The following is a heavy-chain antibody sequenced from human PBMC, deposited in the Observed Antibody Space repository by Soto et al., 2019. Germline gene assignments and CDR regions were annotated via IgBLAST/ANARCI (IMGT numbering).Heavy chain of an antibody. J-gene: IGHJ6*02. Sequence: SETLSLTCAVFCGSLSDPYCTWVRQSPGKSLEWIGEIHPSGSTDSSASLKSRVTLSLDTSTSQFSLQVTSVTAADTGVYYCARGKSSGYKFGPRNFFYYDMDVWGQGTTDSVTS. CDR2: IHPSGST. D-gene: IGHD5-18*01. V-gene: IGHV4-34*01. CDR1: CGSLSDPY. CDR3: ARGKSSGYKFGPRNFFYYDMDV.